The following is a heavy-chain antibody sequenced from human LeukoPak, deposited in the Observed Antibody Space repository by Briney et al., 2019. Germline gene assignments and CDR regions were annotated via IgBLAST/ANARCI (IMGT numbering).Heavy chain of an antibody. D-gene: IGHD6-19*01. Sequence: GGSLRLSCAASGFTFSSYSMNWVRQAPGKGLEWVSSISSSSGYIYYADSVKGRFTISRDNAKNSLYLQMNSLRAEDTAVYYCARSGIAVAGHDYWGQGTLVAVSS. CDR1: GFTFSSYS. CDR2: ISSSSGYI. V-gene: IGHV3-21*01. CDR3: ARSGIAVAGHDY. J-gene: IGHJ4*02.